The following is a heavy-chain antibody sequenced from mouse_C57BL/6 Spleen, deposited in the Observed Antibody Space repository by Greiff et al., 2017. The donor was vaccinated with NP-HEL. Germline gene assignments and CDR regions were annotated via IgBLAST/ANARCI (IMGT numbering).Heavy chain of an antibody. CDR3: ARRYPYYFDY. CDR1: GYTFTDYY. J-gene: IGHJ2*01. CDR2: IYPGSGNT. V-gene: IGHV1-76*01. Sequence: QVQLQQSGAELVRPGASVKLSCKASGYTFTDYYINWVKQRPGQGLEWIARIYPGSGNTYYNEKFKGKATLTAEKSSSTAYMQLSSLTSEDSAVYFCARRYPYYFDYWGQGTTLTVSS.